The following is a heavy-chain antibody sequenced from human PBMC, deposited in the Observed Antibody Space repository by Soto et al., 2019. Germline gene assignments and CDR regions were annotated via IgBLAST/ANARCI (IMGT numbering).Heavy chain of an antibody. Sequence: GGSLRLSCAGSGFTFSSYWMSWVRQAPGKGLEWVANIKPDGSEKYYVDFVRGRFTISRDNAKNSLYLQMNSLRAEDTAVYYCARQESWGQGTLVTVSS. CDR3: ARQES. CDR1: GFTFSSYW. CDR2: IKPDGSEK. J-gene: IGHJ1*01. V-gene: IGHV3-7*05.